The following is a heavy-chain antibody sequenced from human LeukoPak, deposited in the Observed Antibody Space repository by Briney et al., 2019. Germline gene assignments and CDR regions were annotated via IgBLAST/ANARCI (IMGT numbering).Heavy chain of an antibody. V-gene: IGHV4-4*09. D-gene: IGHD6-25*01. CDR3: ARRVAATGMVDS. CDR1: GGSMTGYY. J-gene: IGHJ4*02. Sequence: SETLSLTCTVSGGSMTGYYWRWIRQPPGKGLEWIGNIYSGGSTKYNPSLESRVTISIDTSKRQFSLDLSSVTAADAAVYYCARRVAATGMVDSWGQGTLVTVSS. CDR2: IYSGGST.